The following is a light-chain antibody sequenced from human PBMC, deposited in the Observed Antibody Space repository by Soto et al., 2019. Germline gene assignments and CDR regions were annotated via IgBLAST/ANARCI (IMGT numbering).Light chain of an antibody. CDR2: EDT. Sequence: QSVLTQPPSVSGAPGERVTISCIGSSSNIGAGYEVHWYQQLPGTSPKLLIYEDTDRPSGVPDRFSGSKSGTSASLAITGLLAEDEADYYCQSYDNSLSGSYVFGTGTKLTVL. V-gene: IGLV1-40*01. J-gene: IGLJ1*01. CDR1: SSNIGAGYE. CDR3: QSYDNSLSGSYV.